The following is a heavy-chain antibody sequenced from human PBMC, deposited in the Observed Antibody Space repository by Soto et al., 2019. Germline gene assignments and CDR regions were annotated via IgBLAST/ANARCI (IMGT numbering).Heavy chain of an antibody. J-gene: IGHJ6*02. V-gene: IGHV1-2*04. CDR3: ARELQAPPGGYYYYGMDV. CDR2: INPNSGGT. D-gene: IGHD1-1*01. CDR1: GYTFTGYY. Sequence: ASVKVSCKASGYTFTGYYMHWVLQSPLQWLEWMGWINPNSGGTNYAQKFQGWVTMTRDTSISTAYMELSRLRSDDTAVYYCARELQAPPGGYYYYGMDVWGQGTTVTVSS.